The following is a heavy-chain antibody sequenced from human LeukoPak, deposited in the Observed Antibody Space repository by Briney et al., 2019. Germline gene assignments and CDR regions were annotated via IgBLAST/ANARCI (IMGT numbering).Heavy chain of an antibody. V-gene: IGHV1-2*02. CDR3: ARVYSSSWFLFDY. CDR2: INPNSGGT. D-gene: IGHD6-13*01. CDR1: GYTFTGYY. J-gene: IGHJ4*02. Sequence: ASVKVSCKASGYTFTGYYMHWVRQAPGQGLEWMGWINPNSGGTNHAQKFQGRVTMTRDTSISTAYMELSRLRSDDTAVYYCARVYSSSWFLFDYWGQGTLVTVSS.